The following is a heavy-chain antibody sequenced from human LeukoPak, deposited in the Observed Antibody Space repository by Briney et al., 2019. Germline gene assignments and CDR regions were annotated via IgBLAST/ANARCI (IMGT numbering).Heavy chain of an antibody. Sequence: SETLSLTCTVSGGSISGYFWSGIRQPPGKGLEWIGYSHYSGSTNYNPSLNSRVTISVDTSKNQFSLRLSSVTAADTAVYYCARYGITIVRGGKYYFDSWGQGTLVTVSS. D-gene: IGHD3-10*01. CDR1: GGSISGYF. CDR2: SHYSGST. J-gene: IGHJ4*02. CDR3: ARYGITIVRGGKYYFDS. V-gene: IGHV4-59*08.